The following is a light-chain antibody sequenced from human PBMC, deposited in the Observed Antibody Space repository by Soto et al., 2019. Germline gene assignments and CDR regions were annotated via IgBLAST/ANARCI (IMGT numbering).Light chain of an antibody. CDR3: RSYAASTLYV. Sequence: QSALTQPASVSGSPGQSITISCTGTSNDVGSYNLVSWYQHHPGKAPKLMIFEGSKRPSGVSNRFSGSKSGNTASLTISGLQAEVEADFYSRSYAASTLYVF. V-gene: IGLV2-23*01. CDR2: EGS. CDR1: SNDVGSYNL. J-gene: IGLJ1*01.